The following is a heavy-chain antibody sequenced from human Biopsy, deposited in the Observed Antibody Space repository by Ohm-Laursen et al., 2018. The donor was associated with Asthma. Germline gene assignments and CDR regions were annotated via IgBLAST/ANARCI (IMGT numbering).Heavy chain of an antibody. D-gene: IGHD3-3*01. CDR1: GFTFSSYG. Sequence: GSLRLSCAASGFTFSSYGMHWVRQAPGKGLEWVAIIWYDGSNKYYADSVKGRFTISRDNSKNTLYLQMNSLRAEDTAVYYCAKERYYDFWSGYPIWGQGTMVTVSS. J-gene: IGHJ3*02. CDR3: AKERYYDFWSGYPI. V-gene: IGHV3-30*02. CDR2: IWYDGSNK.